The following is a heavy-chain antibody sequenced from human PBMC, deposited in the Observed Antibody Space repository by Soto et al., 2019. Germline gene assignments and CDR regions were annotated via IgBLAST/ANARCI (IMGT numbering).Heavy chain of an antibody. CDR3: ATSGQSGSDYEDATMIPDNY. J-gene: IGHJ4*02. Sequence: QVQLVQSGAEVKKPGSSVKVYCKASGGTFSTYAISWVRQAPGQGLEWMGGIIPFFGTINYAQKFQGRVTITADESTTTAYMELSSLTSEDTAVYYCATSGQSGSDYEDATMIPDNYWGQGTLVTVSS. V-gene: IGHV1-69*01. CDR2: IIPFFGTI. D-gene: IGHD5-12*01. CDR1: GGTFSTYA.